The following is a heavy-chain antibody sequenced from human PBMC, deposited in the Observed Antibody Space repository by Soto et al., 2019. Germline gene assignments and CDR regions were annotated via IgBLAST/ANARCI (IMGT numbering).Heavy chain of an antibody. Sequence: ASVKVSCKASGYTFTSYAMHWVRQAPGQRLEWMGWINAGNGNTKYSQKFQGRVTITRDTSASTAYMELSSLRSEDTAVYYCARATIGIAARPGYWGQGTLVTVSS. CDR2: INAGNGNT. V-gene: IGHV1-3*01. J-gene: IGHJ4*02. CDR1: GYTFTSYA. CDR3: ARATIGIAARPGY. D-gene: IGHD6-6*01.